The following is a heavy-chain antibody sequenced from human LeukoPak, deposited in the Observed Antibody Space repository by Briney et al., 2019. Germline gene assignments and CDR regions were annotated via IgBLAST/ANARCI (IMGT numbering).Heavy chain of an antibody. J-gene: IGHJ4*02. CDR3: ARGPGDYGVRFDY. D-gene: IGHD4-17*01. CDR1: GGSFSGYY. CDR2: INHSGST. V-gene: IGHV4-34*01. Sequence: PSETLSLTCTVYGGSFSGYYWSWIRQPPGKGLEWIGEINHSGSTNYNPSLKSRVTISVDTSKNQFSLKLSSVTAADTAVYYCARGPGDYGVRFDYWGQGTLVTVSS.